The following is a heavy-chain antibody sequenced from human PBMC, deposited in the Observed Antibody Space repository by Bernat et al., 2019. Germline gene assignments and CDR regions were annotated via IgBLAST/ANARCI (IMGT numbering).Heavy chain of an antibody. CDR1: VGSISSSNYC. Sequence: QVQLQESGPGLVKPSETLSLTCSVSVGSISSSNYCWGWIRQSPGKGLEWIGNFYYGGSTHYNPSLKSRVIISVDASKNQFSLELGSVTAADTALYYCARRTRGGYNWYFDYRGQGILVTVSS. CDR3: ARRTRGGYNWYFDY. V-gene: IGHV4-39*01. CDR2: FYYGGST. J-gene: IGHJ4*02. D-gene: IGHD5-24*01.